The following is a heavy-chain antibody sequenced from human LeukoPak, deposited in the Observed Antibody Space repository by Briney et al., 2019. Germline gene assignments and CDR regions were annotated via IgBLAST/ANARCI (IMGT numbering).Heavy chain of an antibody. CDR2: ILRNGGGT. V-gene: IGHV3-64D*08. CDR1: QFTFSRYA. J-gene: IGHJ4*02. D-gene: IGHD3-10*01. Sequence: GGSLRLPCTLSQFTFSRYATRWVRQAPGKSQESISVILRNGGGTYYAESVKGGFTNTRENSKNTLYLQMSSLRAEETAVYDSLKVGPSGIYDSMNYFYYWGQGTLVTVSS. CDR3: LKVGPSGIYDSMNYFYY.